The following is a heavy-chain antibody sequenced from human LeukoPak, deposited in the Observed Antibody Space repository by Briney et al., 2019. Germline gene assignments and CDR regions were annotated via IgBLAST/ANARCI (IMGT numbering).Heavy chain of an antibody. CDR2: IKQDGSEK. V-gene: IGHV3-7*03. D-gene: IGHD3-9*01. CDR1: GFTFSSYW. J-gene: IGHJ5*02. Sequence: GGSLRLSCAASGFTFSSYWMSWVRQAPGKGLEWVANIKQDGSEKYYVDSVKGRFTISRDNSKNSLYLQMNSLRTEDTALYYCAKDFDHWYNWFDPWGQGTLVTVSS. CDR3: AKDFDHWYNWFDP.